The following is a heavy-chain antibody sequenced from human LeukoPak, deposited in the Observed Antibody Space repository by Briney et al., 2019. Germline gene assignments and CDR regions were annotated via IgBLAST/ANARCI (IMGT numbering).Heavy chain of an antibody. CDR1: GFTFSDYY. V-gene: IGHV3-11*04. D-gene: IGHD6-19*01. CDR3: ARDPIAVVGGGSFDY. J-gene: IGHJ4*02. Sequence: PGGSLRLSCAASGFTFSDYYMSWIRQAPGKGLEWVSYISSNGISIYYADSVKGRFTISRDNAKNSLYLQMNSLRAEDTAVYYCARDPIAVVGGGSFDYWGQGILVTVSS. CDR2: ISSNGISI.